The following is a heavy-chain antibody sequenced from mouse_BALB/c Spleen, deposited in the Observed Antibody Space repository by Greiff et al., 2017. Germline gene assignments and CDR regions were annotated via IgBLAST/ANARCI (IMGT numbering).Heavy chain of an antibody. D-gene: IGHD2-12*01. CDR2: ISSGGST. J-gene: IGHJ2*01. CDR1: GFTFSSYA. CDR3: AREDDDYFDY. Sequence: EVQRVESGGGLVKPGGSLKLSCAASGFTFSSYAMSWVRQTPEKRLEWVASISSGGSTYYPDSVKGRFTISRDNARNILYLQMSSLRSEDTAMYYCAREDDDYFDYWGQGTTLTVSS. V-gene: IGHV5-6-5*01.